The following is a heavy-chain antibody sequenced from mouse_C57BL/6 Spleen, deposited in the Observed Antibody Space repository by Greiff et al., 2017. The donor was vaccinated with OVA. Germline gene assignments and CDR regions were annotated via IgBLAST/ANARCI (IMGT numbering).Heavy chain of an antibody. CDR2: IYPGNSDT. D-gene: IGHD3-2*02. Sequence: VQLQQSGPVLARPGASVKLSCKTSGYTFTSYWMHWVKQRPGQGLEWIGAIYPGNSDTSYNQKFKGKAKLTAVTSASTAYMELSSLTNEDSAVYYCTRGGDSSGYVFYYFDYWGQGTTLTVSS. CDR1: GYTFTSYW. V-gene: IGHV1-5*01. J-gene: IGHJ2*01. CDR3: TRGGDSSGYVFYYFDY.